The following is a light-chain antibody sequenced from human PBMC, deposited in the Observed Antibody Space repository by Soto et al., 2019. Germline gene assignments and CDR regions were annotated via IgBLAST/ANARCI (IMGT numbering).Light chain of an antibody. CDR2: AAS. CDR3: QQSYSTPPT. V-gene: IGKV1-39*01. Sequence: EIRVTQSPSSLSASVGDRVTITCRASQSISSYLNWYQQKPGKAPKLLIYAASSLQSGVPSRFSGSGSGTDFTLTISSLQPEDFATYYCQQSYSTPPTFAQGTKVAIK. J-gene: IGKJ1*01. CDR1: QSISSY.